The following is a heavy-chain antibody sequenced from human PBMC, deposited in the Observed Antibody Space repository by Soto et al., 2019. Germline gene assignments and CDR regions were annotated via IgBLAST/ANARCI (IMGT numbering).Heavy chain of an antibody. Sequence: SETLSLTCAVSGGSISSSNWWSWVRQPPGKGLEWIGEIYHSGSTNYNPSLKSRVTISVDKSKNQFSLKLSSVTAADTAVYYCARDAMGGSSWPFDYWGQGTLVTVSS. CDR1: GGSISSSNW. J-gene: IGHJ4*02. V-gene: IGHV4-4*02. D-gene: IGHD6-13*01. CDR2: IYHSGST. CDR3: ARDAMGGSSWPFDY.